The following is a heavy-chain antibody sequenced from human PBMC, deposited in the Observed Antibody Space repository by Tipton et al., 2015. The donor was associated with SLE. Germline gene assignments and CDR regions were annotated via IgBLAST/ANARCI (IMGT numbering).Heavy chain of an antibody. Sequence: SLRLSCAASGFTFSSYEMNWVRQAPGKGLEWVSYISSSGSTIYYADSVKGRFTISRDNAKNSLYLQMNSLRAEDTAVYYCARDLLVAAAGTADYRGQGTLVTVSS. CDR2: ISSSGSTI. CDR1: GFTFSSYE. V-gene: IGHV3-48*03. CDR3: ARDLLVAAAGTADY. D-gene: IGHD6-13*01. J-gene: IGHJ4*02.